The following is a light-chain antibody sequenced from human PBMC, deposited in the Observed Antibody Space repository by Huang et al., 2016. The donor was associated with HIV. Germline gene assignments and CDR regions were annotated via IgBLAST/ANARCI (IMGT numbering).Light chain of an antibody. V-gene: IGKV2-28*01. Sequence: DIVVTQSPLSLPVTPGEPASISCRSSQTLLHGSEYNYLDWYLQKPGPFPQLLVYLASYLASGVPDRCSGSGSCTDFTLVISRVEPEVVWVYYCMQTLQTPFTFGQGTRVEI. J-gene: IGKJ2*01. CDR2: LAS. CDR1: QTLLHGSEYNY. CDR3: MQTLQTPFT.